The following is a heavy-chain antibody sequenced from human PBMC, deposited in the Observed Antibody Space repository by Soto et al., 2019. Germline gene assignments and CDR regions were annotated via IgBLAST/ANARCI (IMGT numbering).Heavy chain of an antibody. V-gene: IGHV4-31*03. CDR1: GGSISSGGYY. D-gene: IGHD7-27*01. CDR2: IYYSGST. CDR3: ARDRHWGRYWYFDL. J-gene: IGHJ2*01. Sequence: QVQLQESGPGLVKPSQTLYLTCPVSGGSISSGGYYWSWIRQHPGKGLEWIGYIYYSGSTYYNPSLKSRVTISVDTSKNQFSLKLSSVTAADTAVYYCARDRHWGRYWYFDLWGRVTLVTVSS.